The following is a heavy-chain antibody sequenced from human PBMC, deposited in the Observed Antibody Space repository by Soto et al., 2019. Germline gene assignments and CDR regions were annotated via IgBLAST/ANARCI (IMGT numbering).Heavy chain of an antibody. D-gene: IGHD3-3*01. V-gene: IGHV1-69*13. Sequence: SVKVSCKASGGTFSSYAISWVRQAPGQGLEWMGGIIPIFGTANYAQKFQGRVTITADESTSTAYMELSSLRSEDTAVYYCASLYDFWSGYPGPSYGMDVWGQGTTVTVSS. CDR1: GGTFSSYA. CDR2: IIPIFGTA. CDR3: ASLYDFWSGYPGPSYGMDV. J-gene: IGHJ6*02.